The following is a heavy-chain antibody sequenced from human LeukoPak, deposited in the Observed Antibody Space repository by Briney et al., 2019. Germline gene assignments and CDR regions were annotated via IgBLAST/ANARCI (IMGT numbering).Heavy chain of an antibody. D-gene: IGHD2-21*02. CDR3: ASLVVTDNWAFDI. J-gene: IGHJ3*02. CDR2: INNDASST. V-gene: IGHV3-74*01. CDR1: GFTFSSYW. Sequence: PGGSLRLSCAASGFTFSSYWMHWVRQAPGEGLVWVSRINNDASSTSYADSVKGRFTISRDNAKNTVYLQMNSLRAGDTAVYYCASLVVTDNWAFDIWGQGTKVFVSS.